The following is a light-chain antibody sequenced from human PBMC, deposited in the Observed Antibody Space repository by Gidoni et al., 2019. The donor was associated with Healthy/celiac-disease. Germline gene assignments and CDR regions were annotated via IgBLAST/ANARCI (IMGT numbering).Light chain of an antibody. J-gene: IGLJ2*01. CDR2: QDS. Sequence: SYELTQPPSVSVSPGQTASITCSGDKLGDNYACWYQQKPGQSPVLVIYQDSKRPSGIPERFSGSNSGNTATLTISGTQAMDEADYYCQAWDSSTFVVFGGGTKLTV. CDR3: QAWDSSTFVV. V-gene: IGLV3-1*01. CDR1: KLGDNY.